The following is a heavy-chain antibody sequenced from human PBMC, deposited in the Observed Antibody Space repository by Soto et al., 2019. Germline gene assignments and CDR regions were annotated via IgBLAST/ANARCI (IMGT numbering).Heavy chain of an antibody. CDR3: ARIPLRFLEWSTPLFDY. D-gene: IGHD3-3*01. CDR2: IYYSGST. Sequence: SETLSLTCTVSGGSISSGGYYWSWIRQQPGKGMEWIGYIYYSGSTYYNPSLKSRVTISVDTSKKQFSLKLSSVTAADTAVYYCARIPLRFLEWSTPLFDYWGQGTLVTVSS. J-gene: IGHJ4*02. V-gene: IGHV4-31*03. CDR1: GGSISSGGYY.